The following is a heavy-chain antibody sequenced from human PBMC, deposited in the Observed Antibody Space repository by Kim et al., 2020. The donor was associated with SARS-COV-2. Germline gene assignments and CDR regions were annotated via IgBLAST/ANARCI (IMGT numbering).Heavy chain of an antibody. J-gene: IGHJ6*01. D-gene: IGHD3-3*01. CDR1: GGTFSSYA. CDR3: ASSDKYYDFWRDSYYYYGMGA. CDR2: IIPIFGTA. Sequence: SVKVSCKASGGTFSSYAISWVRQAPGQGLEWMGGIIPIFGTANYAQKFQGRVTITADESTSTAYMELSSLRSEDTAVYYCASSDKYYDFWRDSYYYYGMGAWGQGTTGSVSP. V-gene: IGHV1-69*13.